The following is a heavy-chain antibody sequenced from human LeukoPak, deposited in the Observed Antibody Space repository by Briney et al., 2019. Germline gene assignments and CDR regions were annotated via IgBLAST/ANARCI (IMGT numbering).Heavy chain of an antibody. V-gene: IGHV1-2*02. CDR2: INPNSGGT. CDR3: ARVCGGDCLSFSRFDY. J-gene: IGHJ4*02. D-gene: IGHD2-21*02. CDR1: GYTFTGYY. Sequence: GASVKVSCKASGYTFTGYYMHWVRQAPGQGLEWMGWINPNSGGTNYAQKFQGRVTMTRDTSISTAYMELSRLRSDDTAVYYCARVCGGDCLSFSRFDYWGQGTLVTVSS.